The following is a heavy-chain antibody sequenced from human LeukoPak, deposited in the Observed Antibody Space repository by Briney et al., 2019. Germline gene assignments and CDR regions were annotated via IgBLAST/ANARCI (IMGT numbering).Heavy chain of an antibody. J-gene: IGHJ3*02. D-gene: IGHD1-26*01. CDR2: IYYSGST. CDR3: ARVGAADLLYDAFDI. Sequence: SETLSLTCTVSGGSISSCYWSWIRQPPGKGLEGIGYIYYSGSTNYNPSVTSRVTISVDTSKNQFSLKLSSVTAADTGVYYCARVGAADLLYDAFDIWGQGTMVTVSS. CDR1: GGSISSCY. V-gene: IGHV4-59*01.